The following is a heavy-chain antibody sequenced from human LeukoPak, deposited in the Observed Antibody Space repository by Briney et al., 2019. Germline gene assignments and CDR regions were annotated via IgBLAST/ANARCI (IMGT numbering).Heavy chain of an antibody. D-gene: IGHD3-22*01. CDR1: GGTFSSYA. Sequence: SVKVSCKASGGTFSSYAISWVRQAPGQGLEWMGRIIPIFGTANYAQKFQGSVTITTDESTSTAYMELSSLRSEDTAVYYCARDHYYYDSSGYDYWGQGTLVTVSS. V-gene: IGHV1-69*05. CDR3: ARDHYYYDSSGYDY. CDR2: IIPIFGTA. J-gene: IGHJ4*02.